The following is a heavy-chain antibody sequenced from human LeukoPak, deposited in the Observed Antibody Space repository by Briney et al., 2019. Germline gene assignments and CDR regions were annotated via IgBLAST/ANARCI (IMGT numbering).Heavy chain of an antibody. CDR1: GYTFTSYG. J-gene: IGHJ4*02. D-gene: IGHD2-15*01. Sequence: EASVKVFCEASGYTFTSYGISWVRQAPGQGLEWMGWIGAYNGNTNYAQGLQGRVTMTTDTSTNTAYMELRGLRSVNTAVYYCARDAPTPRLTPDYWGQGSLVTVSS. CDR3: ARDAPTPRLTPDY. CDR2: IGAYNGNT. V-gene: IGHV1-18*01.